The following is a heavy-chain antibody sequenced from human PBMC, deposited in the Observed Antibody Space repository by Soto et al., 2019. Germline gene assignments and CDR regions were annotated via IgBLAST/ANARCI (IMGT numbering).Heavy chain of an antibody. CDR2: ILPVLGIK. CDR1: GGTFKNYA. V-gene: IGHV1-69*04. Sequence: QVQLVQSGAEVKKPGSSVKVSCKASGGTFKNYAVSWVRQAPGQGLEWMGGILPVLGIKNSAQKFQGRVTITADESTITAYMELSSLRSEDTAVYYCATSLGGVHCSGGTCYTRLFHGMDVWGQGTTVSVS. CDR3: ATSLGGVHCSGGTCYTRLFHGMDV. J-gene: IGHJ6*02. D-gene: IGHD2-15*01.